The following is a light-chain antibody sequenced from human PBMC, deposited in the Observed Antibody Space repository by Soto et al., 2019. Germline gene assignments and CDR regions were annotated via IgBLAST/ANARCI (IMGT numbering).Light chain of an antibody. CDR3: QQYNSYPRT. V-gene: IGKV1-16*01. Sequence: DFQMPQSPSSVSASVGDRVTITCRADQGISNYLAWFQQKPGKAPESLIYGASILQSGVPSRFSGSGAGTDFTLTISRLQPEDIVTYYCQQYNSYPRTFGPGTKVEIK. CDR1: QGISNY. J-gene: IGKJ3*01. CDR2: GAS.